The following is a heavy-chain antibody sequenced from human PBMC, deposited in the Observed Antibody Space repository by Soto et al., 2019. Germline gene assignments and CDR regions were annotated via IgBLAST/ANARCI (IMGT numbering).Heavy chain of an antibody. CDR3: ARRWGSSFDY. CDR2: IYYSGST. J-gene: IGHJ4*02. CDR1: GGSISSYY. D-gene: IGHD7-27*01. Sequence: QLQLQESGPGLVKPSETLSLTCTVSGGSISSYYWGWIRRPPGKGLEWIGSIYYSGSTYYNPSLKSRVTISVDTSKNQFSLKLSSVTAADTAVYYCARRWGSSFDYWGPGTLVTVSS. V-gene: IGHV4-39*01.